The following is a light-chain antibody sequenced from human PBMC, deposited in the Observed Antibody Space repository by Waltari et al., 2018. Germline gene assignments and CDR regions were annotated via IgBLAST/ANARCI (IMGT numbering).Light chain of an antibody. J-gene: IGLJ2*01. CDR3: NSFAGSDTVV. CDR1: SGDIGAYNS. CDR2: DVN. V-gene: IGLV2-8*01. Sequence: QSALTQPPSASGSPGQSVTISCTGTSGDIGAYNSVNWYRQHPGKVPKLMIYDVNRRPSGFPDRFSGSKSGNAASLTVSGLQPEDEAVYYCNSFAGSDTVVFGGGTTLTVL.